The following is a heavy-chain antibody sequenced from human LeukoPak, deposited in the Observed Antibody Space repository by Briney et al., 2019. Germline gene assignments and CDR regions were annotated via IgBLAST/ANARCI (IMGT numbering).Heavy chain of an antibody. D-gene: IGHD3-22*01. V-gene: IGHV2-70*11. CDR2: IDWDDDK. J-gene: IGHJ4*02. CDR3: ARISRGSNGYHYFDY. CDR1: GFSLSTSGMC. Sequence: SGPALVKPTQTLTLTCTFSGFSLSTSGMCVSWIRQPPGKALEWLARIDWDDDKYYSTSLKTRLTISKDTSKNQVVLTMTNMDPVDTATYYCARISRGSNGYHYFDYWGQGTLVTVSS.